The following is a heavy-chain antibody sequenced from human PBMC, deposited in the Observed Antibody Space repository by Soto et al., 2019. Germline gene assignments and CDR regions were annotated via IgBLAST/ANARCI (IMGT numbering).Heavy chain of an antibody. V-gene: IGHV3-53*01. J-gene: IGHJ1*01. CDR1: GFTVSSNY. CDR3: ASPDSSGWYYFQH. Sequence: GGSLRLSCAASGFTVSSNYMSWVRQAPGKGLEWVSVIYSGGSTYYADSVKGRFTISRDNSKNTLYLQMNSLRAEDTAVYYCASPDSSGWYYFQHWGQGTLVTVSS. CDR2: IYSGGST. D-gene: IGHD6-19*01.